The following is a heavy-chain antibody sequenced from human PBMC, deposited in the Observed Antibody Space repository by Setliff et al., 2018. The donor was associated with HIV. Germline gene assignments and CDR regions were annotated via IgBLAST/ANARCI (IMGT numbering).Heavy chain of an antibody. J-gene: IGHJ4*02. CDR2: IFYSGHT. CDR3: ARGVAAGL. CDR1: GGSITRSSYY. Sequence: SETLSLTCTVSGGSITRSSYYWAWIRQPPGKGLEWIGNIFYSGHTLYNPSLRSRVTISVDTSKNQFSLKLSSVTAADTAVYYCARGVAAGLWGQGTLVTVPQ. V-gene: IGHV4-39*07. D-gene: IGHD6-13*01.